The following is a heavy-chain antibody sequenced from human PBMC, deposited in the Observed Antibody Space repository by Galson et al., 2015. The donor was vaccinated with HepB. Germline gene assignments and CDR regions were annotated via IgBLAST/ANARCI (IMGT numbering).Heavy chain of an antibody. Sequence: QSGAEVKKPGESLKISCKVSGYSFNTYRIGWVRQMPGKGLEWLGIIYPADSDTRHSPSFQGQVTISADKSLSTAYLQWRSLRASDTAVYYCARRSGYCFGGSCYYFDYWGQGTLVTVSS. J-gene: IGHJ4*02. CDR3: ARRSGYCFGGSCYYFDY. V-gene: IGHV5-51*01. D-gene: IGHD2-15*01. CDR2: IYPADSDT. CDR1: GYSFNTYR.